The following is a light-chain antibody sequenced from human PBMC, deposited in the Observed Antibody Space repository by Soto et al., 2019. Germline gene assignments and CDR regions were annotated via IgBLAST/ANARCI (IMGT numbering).Light chain of an antibody. J-gene: IGLJ1*01. CDR3: AAWDDSLNGLV. CDR1: SSNIGPNA. CDR2: NNN. Sequence: QSVLTQPPSASGTPGQTVTISCSGSSSNIGPNAVNWYQQLPGTAPKLLIYNNNQRPSGVSDRFSGSKSGTSASLAISGLQSDDEADYHCAAWDDSLNGLVFGTGTKLTVL. V-gene: IGLV1-44*01.